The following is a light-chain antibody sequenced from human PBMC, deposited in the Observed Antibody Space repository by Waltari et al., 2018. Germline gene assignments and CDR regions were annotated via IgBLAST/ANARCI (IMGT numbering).Light chain of an antibody. CDR1: RGSITSDF. V-gene: IGLV6-57*04. J-gene: IGLJ2*01. CDR2: KDN. CDR3: QTCDTTVLI. Sequence: NFVLTQPHSVSGSPGRTVTISCTRSRGSITSDFVQWYRLRPGSAPTTIIYKDNQRPSGGPVRFSGSIDTSSNSASLTISGLTTEDEADYYCQTCDTTVLIFGGGTQLTVL.